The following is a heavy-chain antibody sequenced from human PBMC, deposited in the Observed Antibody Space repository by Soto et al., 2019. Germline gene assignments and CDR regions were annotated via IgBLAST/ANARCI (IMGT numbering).Heavy chain of an antibody. J-gene: IGHJ6*02. V-gene: IGHV4-4*02. Sequence: SETLSLTCAVSGDSISSRNWWSWVRQPPGKGLEWIGEISHGGNTNYNPSLQSRVTISVDTSKNQFSLKLSSVTAADTAVYYCARTIGYSGYEKTPGYYYYYYGMDVWGQGTTVTVSS. CDR1: GDSISSRNW. CDR3: ARTIGYSGYEKTPGYYYYYYGMDV. D-gene: IGHD5-12*01. CDR2: ISHGGNT.